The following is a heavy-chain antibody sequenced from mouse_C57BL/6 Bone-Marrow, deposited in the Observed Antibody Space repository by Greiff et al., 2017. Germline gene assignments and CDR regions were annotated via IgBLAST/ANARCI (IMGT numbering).Heavy chain of an antibody. V-gene: IGHV14-4*01. CDR2: IDPENGDT. CDR1: GYTFTSYW. Sequence: EVQLQQPGTELVKPGASVKLSCKASGYTFTSYWMHWVKQRPEQGLEWIGWIDPENGDTEYASKFQGKATITADTSSNTAYLQLSSLTSEDTAVYYCTTFYYGSSYAYWGQGTLVTVSA. J-gene: IGHJ3*01. CDR3: TTFYYGSSYAY. D-gene: IGHD1-1*01.